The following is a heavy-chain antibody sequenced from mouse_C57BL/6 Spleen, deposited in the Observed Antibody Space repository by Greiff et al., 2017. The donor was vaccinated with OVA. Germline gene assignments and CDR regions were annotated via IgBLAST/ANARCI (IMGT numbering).Heavy chain of an antibody. CDR2: ISDGGSYT. J-gene: IGHJ1*03. CDR1: GFTFSSYA. V-gene: IGHV5-4*03. Sequence: EVMLVASGGGSVKPGGSLKLSCAASGFTFSSYAMSWVRQTPEKRLEWVATISDGGSYTYYPDNVKGRFTISRDNAKNNLYLQMSHLKSEDTAMYYCARVPYYYGSSYDWYCDVWGTGTTVTVSS. CDR3: ARVPYYYGSSYDWYCDV. D-gene: IGHD1-1*01.